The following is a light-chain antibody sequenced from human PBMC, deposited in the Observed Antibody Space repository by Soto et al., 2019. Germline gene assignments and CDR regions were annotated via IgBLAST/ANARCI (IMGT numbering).Light chain of an antibody. CDR1: QGISSY. CDR3: QQLNSYPPT. CDR2: AAS. V-gene: IGKV1-9*01. J-gene: IGKJ2*01. Sequence: IQLTQSPSSLSASVGDRVTITCRASQGISSYLAWYQQKPRKAPKLLIYAASTFKSGVPSIFSGSGSGTDFTLNISSLPLEDFATYYCQQLNSYPPTFGQGTKLEIK.